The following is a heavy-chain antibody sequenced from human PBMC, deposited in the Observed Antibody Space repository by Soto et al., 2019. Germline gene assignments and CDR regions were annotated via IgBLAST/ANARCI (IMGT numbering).Heavy chain of an antibody. J-gene: IGHJ5*02. D-gene: IGHD2-15*01. CDR3: ARVHCSGGSCYANWFDP. V-gene: IGHV4-59*01. Sequence: SETLSLTCTVSGGSISSYYWSWIRQPPGRGLEWIGYIYYSGGTNYNPSLKSRVTISVDTSKNQFSLKLSSVTAADTAVYYCARVHCSGGSCYANWFDPWGQGTLVTVSS. CDR1: GGSISSYY. CDR2: IYYSGGT.